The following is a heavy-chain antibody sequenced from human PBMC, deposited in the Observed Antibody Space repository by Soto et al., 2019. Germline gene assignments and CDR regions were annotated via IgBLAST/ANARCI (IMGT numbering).Heavy chain of an antibody. CDR1: GFTFSSYG. CDR2: ISYDGSNK. V-gene: IGHV3-30*18. D-gene: IGHD6-6*01. CDR3: AKDPYPYTSSSHFDY. J-gene: IGHJ4*02. Sequence: GGSLRLSCAASGFTFSSYGMHWVRQAPGKGLEWVAVISYDGSNKYYADSVKGRFTISRDNSKSTLYLQMNSLRAEDTALYYCAKDPYPYTSSSHFDYWGPGTLVTVSS.